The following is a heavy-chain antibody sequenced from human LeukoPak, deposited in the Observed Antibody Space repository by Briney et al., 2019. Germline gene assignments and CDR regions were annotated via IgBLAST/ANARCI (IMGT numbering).Heavy chain of an antibody. J-gene: IGHJ3*02. CDR3: ARVRRFLEWLSPDAFDI. V-gene: IGHV1-8*01. CDR1: GYTFTSYD. D-gene: IGHD3-3*01. Sequence: ASVKVSCKASGYTFTSYDINWVRQATGQGLEWMGWMNPNSGNTGYAQKFQGRVTMTRNTSISTAYMELSSLRSDDTAVYYCARVRRFLEWLSPDAFDIWGQGTMVTVSS. CDR2: MNPNSGNT.